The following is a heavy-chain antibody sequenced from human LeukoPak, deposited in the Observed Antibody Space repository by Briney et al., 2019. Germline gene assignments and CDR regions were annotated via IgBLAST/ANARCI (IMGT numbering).Heavy chain of an antibody. V-gene: IGHV3-53*01. J-gene: IGHJ6*03. CDR3: ARDGYGNNYMDV. Sequence: GGSLRLSCAASGFTVSSDFMSWVRQAPGKGPEWVSVIYSGGTTYYADSVKGRFTISRDNSKNTLYLQMNSLRAEDTAVYYCARDGYGNNYMDVWGKGTTVTVSS. CDR2: IYSGGTT. D-gene: IGHD1/OR15-1a*01. CDR1: GFTVSSDF.